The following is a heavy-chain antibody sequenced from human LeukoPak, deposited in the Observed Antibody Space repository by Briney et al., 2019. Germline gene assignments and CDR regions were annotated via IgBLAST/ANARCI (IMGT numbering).Heavy chain of an antibody. CDR2: ISYDGSNK. Sequence: GRSLRLSCAASGFTFSSYGMHWVRQAPGKGLEWVAVISYDGSNKYYADSVKGRFTNSRDNSKNTLYLQMNSLRAEDTAVYYCARESKLVGASPGAFDIWGQGTMVTVSS. CDR1: GFTFSSYG. V-gene: IGHV3-30*03. CDR3: ARESKLVGASPGAFDI. J-gene: IGHJ3*02. D-gene: IGHD1-26*01.